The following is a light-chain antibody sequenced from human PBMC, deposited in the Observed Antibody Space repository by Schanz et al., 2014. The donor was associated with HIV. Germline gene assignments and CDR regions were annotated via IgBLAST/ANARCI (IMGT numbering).Light chain of an antibody. CDR3: GSYTTATTWV. CDR2: NVI. V-gene: IGLV2-14*03. Sequence: QSALTQPASVSGSPGQSITISCTGISSATDGYYSVSWYQQHPSKAPKLLIFNVINRPLGISNRFSGSQSGNTASLTISGLQAGDEADYYCGSYTTATTWVFGGGTKLTVL. J-gene: IGLJ3*02. CDR1: SSATDGYYS.